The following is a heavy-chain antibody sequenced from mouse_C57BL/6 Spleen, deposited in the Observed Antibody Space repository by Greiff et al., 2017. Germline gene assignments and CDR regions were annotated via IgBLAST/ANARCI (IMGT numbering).Heavy chain of an antibody. Sequence: VQLQQSGTVLARPGASVKMSCKTSGYTFTSYWMHWVKQRPGQGLEWIGAIYPGNSDTSYNQKFKGKAKLTAVTSASTAYMELSSLTNEDSAVYYCTRNYVSSYWYVDVWGTGTTVTVSS. CDR3: TRNYVSSYWYVDV. CDR1: GYTFTSYW. V-gene: IGHV1-5*01. D-gene: IGHD1-1*01. J-gene: IGHJ1*03. CDR2: IYPGNSDT.